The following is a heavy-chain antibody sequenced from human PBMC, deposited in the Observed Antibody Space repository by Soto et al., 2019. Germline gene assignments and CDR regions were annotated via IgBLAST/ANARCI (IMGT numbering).Heavy chain of an antibody. CDR2: ISYDGSNK. V-gene: IGHV3-30-3*01. CDR1: GFTFSSYA. CDR3: ASRPPSGHFDWLLEPTLAY. J-gene: IGHJ4*02. Sequence: SLRLSCAASGFTFSSYAMHWVRQAPGKGLEWVAVISYDGSNKYYADSVKGRFTISRDNSKNTLYLQMNSLRAEDTAVYYCASRPPSGHFDWLLEPTLAYWGQGTLVTVSS. D-gene: IGHD3-9*01.